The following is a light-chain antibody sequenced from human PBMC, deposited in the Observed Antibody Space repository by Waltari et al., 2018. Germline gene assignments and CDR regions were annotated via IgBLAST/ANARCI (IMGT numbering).Light chain of an antibody. CDR1: QSVRSTY. V-gene: IGKV3-20*01. J-gene: IGKJ2*01. CDR3: HQYGTSPYT. Sequence: EIVLTQSPGTLSLSPGERVTLSCRASQSVRSTYLAWYQQKPGQAPRLLIYGASTRATGIPDRFSGSGSGTDLTLTISRLEPEDFAVYYCHQYGTSPYTFGQGTKLEI. CDR2: GAS.